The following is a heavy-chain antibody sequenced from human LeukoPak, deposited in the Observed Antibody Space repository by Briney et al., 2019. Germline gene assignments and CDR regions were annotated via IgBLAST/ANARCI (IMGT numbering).Heavy chain of an antibody. D-gene: IGHD3-22*01. CDR3: TRDYNYYHSSGYWYYFDY. CDR2: IYSDGST. V-gene: IGHV3-66*01. J-gene: IGHJ4*02. Sequence: GGSLRLSCAASGFTVSSNYMSWVRQAPGKGLEWVSVIYSDGSTYYADSVKGRFTISRDNSKNTLYLQVNSLRAEDTAVYYCTRDYNYYHSSGYWYYFDYWGQGTLVTVSS. CDR1: GFTVSSNY.